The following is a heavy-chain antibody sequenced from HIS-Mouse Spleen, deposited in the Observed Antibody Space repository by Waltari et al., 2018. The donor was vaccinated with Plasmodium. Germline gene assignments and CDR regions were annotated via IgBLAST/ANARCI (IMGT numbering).Heavy chain of an antibody. V-gene: IGHV3-15*01. CDR2: IKSKTDGGTT. CDR3: TTEYYYGSGSYSFDY. D-gene: IGHD3-10*01. J-gene: IGHJ4*02. CDR1: GFPFSHAW. Sequence: EVQLVESGGGLVKPGGSLRLSCAASGFPFSHAWMSWVRQAPGKGLEWVGRIKSKTDGGTTDYAAPVKGRFTISRDDSKNTLYLQMNSLKTEDTAVYYCTTEYYYGSGSYSFDYWGQGTLVTVSS.